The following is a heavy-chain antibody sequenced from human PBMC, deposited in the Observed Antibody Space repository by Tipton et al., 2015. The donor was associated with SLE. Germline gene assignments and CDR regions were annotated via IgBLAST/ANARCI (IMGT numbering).Heavy chain of an antibody. J-gene: IGHJ3*02. V-gene: IGHV4-31*03. CDR3: GVGATAGAFDI. CDR2: IYYSGST. Sequence: TLSLTCTVSGGSISSGGYYWSWIRQHPGKGLEWIGYIYYSGSTYYNPSLKSRVTISVDTSKNQFSLKLSSVTAADTAVYYRGVGATAGAFDIWGQGTMVTVSS. CDR1: GGSISSGGYY. D-gene: IGHD1-26*01.